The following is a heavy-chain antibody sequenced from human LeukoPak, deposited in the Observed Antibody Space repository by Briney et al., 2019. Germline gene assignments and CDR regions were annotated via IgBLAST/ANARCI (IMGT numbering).Heavy chain of an antibody. J-gene: IGHJ3*02. CDR2: ISSSSSTI. CDR1: GFTFSSYS. CDR3: ARDLQSSSWYPHDAFDI. Sequence: GGSLRLSCAASGFTFSSYSMNWVRQAPGKGLEWVSYISSSSSTIYYADSVKGRFTISRDNAKNSLYLQMNSLRAEDTAVYYCARDLQSSSWYPHDAFDIWGQGTMVTVSS. V-gene: IGHV3-48*04. D-gene: IGHD6-13*01.